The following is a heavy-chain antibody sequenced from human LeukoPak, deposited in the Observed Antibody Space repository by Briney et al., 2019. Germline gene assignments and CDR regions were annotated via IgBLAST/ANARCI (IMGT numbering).Heavy chain of an antibody. D-gene: IGHD5-12*01. CDR3: ANFFGSDYDDAFDI. CDR2: ITNSGENT. J-gene: IGHJ3*02. CDR1: GFSFPYG. Sequence: PGGSLRLSCEASGFSFPYGMSWVRQAPGKGLEWVSGITNSGENTYYADSVKGRFTISRDNSKNTLYLQMNSLRAEDTAVYYCANFFGSDYDDAFDIWGQGTMVTVSS. V-gene: IGHV3-23*01.